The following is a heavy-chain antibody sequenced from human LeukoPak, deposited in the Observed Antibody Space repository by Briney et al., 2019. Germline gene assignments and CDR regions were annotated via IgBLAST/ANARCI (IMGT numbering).Heavy chain of an antibody. CDR3: ARDGVAVAGLFDY. J-gene: IGHJ4*02. Sequence: GESLKTSLEASGFPFSSYWITWVRQAPGKGLGWVANINQDGSSKYYEHSVKGRFTISRDNARNSLYLQVNSLRAEDTAVYYCARDGVAVAGLFDYWGQGTLVTVSS. CDR1: GFPFSSYW. CDR2: INQDGSSK. D-gene: IGHD6-19*01. V-gene: IGHV3-7*01.